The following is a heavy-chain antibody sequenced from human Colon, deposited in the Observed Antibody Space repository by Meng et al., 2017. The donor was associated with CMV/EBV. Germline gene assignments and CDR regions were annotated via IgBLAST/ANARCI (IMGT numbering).Heavy chain of an antibody. CDR1: FTFRNSV. V-gene: IGHV3-23*05. CDR2: IETDGSRT. J-gene: IGHJ5*02. CDR3: ARKEFTIAVAGNNFFGP. Sequence: FTFRNSVLNWVRQAPGKGLEWVSTIETDGSRTWYADSVKGRFTISRDNVKNTLYLQMNSLGAEDTALYYCARKEFTIAVAGNNFFGPWGQGTLVTVSS. D-gene: IGHD6-19*01.